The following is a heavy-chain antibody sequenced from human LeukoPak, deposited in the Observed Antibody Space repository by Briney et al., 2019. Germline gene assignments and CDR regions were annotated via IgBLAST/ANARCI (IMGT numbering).Heavy chain of an antibody. CDR2: ISYDGSNK. Sequence: GGSLRLSCAASGFTFSSYAMHWVRQAPGKGLEWVAVISYDGSNKYYADSVKGRFTISRDNSKNTLYLQMNSLRAEDTAVYYCANMAIAAAGTSLFDYWGQGTLVTVSS. D-gene: IGHD6-13*01. CDR1: GFTFSSYA. V-gene: IGHV3-30*04. J-gene: IGHJ4*02. CDR3: ANMAIAAAGTSLFDY.